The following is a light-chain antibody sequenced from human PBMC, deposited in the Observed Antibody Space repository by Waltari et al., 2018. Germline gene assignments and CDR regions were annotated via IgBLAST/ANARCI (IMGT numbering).Light chain of an antibody. V-gene: IGKV1-5*03. CDR3: QQYHDYWT. Sequence: DIQMTQSPSTLSASIGDRVTITCRASESINSWLAWYQQRPGEAPKLLIYKASALESGVPSRFRASGSGTEFTLTISSLQPDDFATYYCQQYHDYWTFGQGTKVEIK. CDR1: ESINSW. CDR2: KAS. J-gene: IGKJ1*01.